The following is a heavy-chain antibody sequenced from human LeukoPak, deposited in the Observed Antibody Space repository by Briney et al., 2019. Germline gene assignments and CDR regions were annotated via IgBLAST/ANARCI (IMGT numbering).Heavy chain of an antibody. Sequence: GGSLRLPCAASRFTFSSYAMSWVRQAPGKGLEWVSAISGSGGSTYYADSVKGRFTISRDNSKNTLYLQMNSLRAEDTAVYYCAKHRADFWSAYSYWGQGTLVTVSS. CDR1: RFTFSSYA. CDR2: ISGSGGST. J-gene: IGHJ4*02. D-gene: IGHD3-3*01. V-gene: IGHV3-23*01. CDR3: AKHRADFWSAYSY.